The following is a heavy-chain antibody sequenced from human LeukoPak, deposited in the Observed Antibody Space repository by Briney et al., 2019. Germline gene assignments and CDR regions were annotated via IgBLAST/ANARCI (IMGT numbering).Heavy chain of an antibody. J-gene: IGHJ4*02. CDR3: ARDDYGPYFDY. CDR2: ISYDGSNK. D-gene: IGHD4-17*01. Sequence: GGSLRLSCAASGFTFSSYGMHWVRQAPGKGLEWVAVISYDGSNKYYADSVKGRFTISRDNSKNTLYLRMNSLRVEDTAVYYCARDDYGPYFDYWGQGTLVTVSS. CDR1: GFTFSSYG. V-gene: IGHV3-30*03.